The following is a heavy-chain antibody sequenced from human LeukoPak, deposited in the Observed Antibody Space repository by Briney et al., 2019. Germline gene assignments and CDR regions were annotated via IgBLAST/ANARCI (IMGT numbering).Heavy chain of an antibody. CDR2: ISNSDSYT. J-gene: IGHJ4*02. CDR3: ARDSSGSLDN. D-gene: IGHD6-19*01. CDR1: GFTFSSCS. V-gene: IGHV3-21*01. Sequence: GESLRLSCAASGFTFSSCSMNWVRQAPGKGLEWVSCISNSDSYTYYADSVKGRFTVSRDNAKNSLYLQLNSLRAEDTAVYHCARDSSGSLDNWGQGTLVTVSS.